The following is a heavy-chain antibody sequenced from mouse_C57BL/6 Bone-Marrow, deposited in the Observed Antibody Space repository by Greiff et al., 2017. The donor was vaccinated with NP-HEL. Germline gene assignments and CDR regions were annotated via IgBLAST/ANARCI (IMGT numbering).Heavy chain of an antibody. CDR1: GYTFTSYG. V-gene: IGHV1-81*01. D-gene: IGHD1-1*01. CDR2: IYPRSGNT. Sequence: VQLQQSGAELARPGASVKLSCKASGYTFTSYGISWVKQRTGQGLEWIGEIYPRSGNTYYNEKFKGKATLTADKSSSTAYMGLRSLTSEDSAVYFCARVNYYGSEDYWGQGTTLTVSS. CDR3: ARVNYYGSEDY. J-gene: IGHJ2*01.